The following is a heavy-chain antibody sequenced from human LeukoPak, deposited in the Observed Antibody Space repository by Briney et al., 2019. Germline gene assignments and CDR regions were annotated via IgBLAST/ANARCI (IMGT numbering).Heavy chain of an antibody. Sequence: GGSLRLSCTASGFTFGDYAMSWFRQAPGKGLEWVGFIRSKAYGGTTEYAASVKGRFTISRDDSKSIAYLQMNSLKTEDTAVYYCTREAVQYYDFWSGYHQAHFDYWGQGTLVTVSS. D-gene: IGHD3-3*01. CDR2: IRSKAYGGTT. CDR1: GFTFGDYA. J-gene: IGHJ4*02. V-gene: IGHV3-49*03. CDR3: TREAVQYYDFWSGYHQAHFDY.